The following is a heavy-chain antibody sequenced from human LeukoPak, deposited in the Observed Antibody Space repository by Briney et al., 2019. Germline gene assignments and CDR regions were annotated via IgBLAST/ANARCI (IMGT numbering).Heavy chain of an antibody. CDR2: INAGNGNT. D-gene: IGHD2-2*01. V-gene: IGHV1-3*01. CDR3: ARDATLGYCNSTSCYEEDWFDP. CDR1: GYTFTSYA. J-gene: IGHJ5*02. Sequence: ASVKVSCKASGYTFTSYAMHWVRQAPGQRLEWMGWINAGNGNTKYSQKFQGRVTITRDTSASTAYMELSSLRSEDTAVYYCARDATLGYCNSTSCYEEDWFDPWGQGTLVTVSS.